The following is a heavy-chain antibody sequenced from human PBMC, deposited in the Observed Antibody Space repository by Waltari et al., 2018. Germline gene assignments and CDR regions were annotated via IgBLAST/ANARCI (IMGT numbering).Heavy chain of an antibody. CDR2: IYYSGST. V-gene: IGHV4-39*07. J-gene: IGHJ2*01. Sequence: QLQLQESGPGLVKPSETLSLTCTVSGGSISSSSYYWGWIRHPPGKGLEWIGSIYYSGSTYYNPSLKSRVTISVDTSKNQFSLKLSSVTAADTAVYYCARDTRRQIAARSYWYFDLWGRGTLVTVSS. D-gene: IGHD6-6*01. CDR1: GGSISSSSYY. CDR3: ARDTRRQIAARSYWYFDL.